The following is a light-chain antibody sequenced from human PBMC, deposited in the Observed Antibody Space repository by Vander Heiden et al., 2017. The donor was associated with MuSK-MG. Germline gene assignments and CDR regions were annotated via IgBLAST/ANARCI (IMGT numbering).Light chain of an antibody. CDR2: AAS. V-gene: IGKV1-NL1*01. Sequence: DIQMTQSPSSLSASVGDRVTITCRASQGISNSLAWYQQKPGKAPKLLLYAASRWQSGVPYRFSGSGSGTDYTLTSSSLQPEDFATYCWQQDYSTNTFGQGTRLEIK. J-gene: IGKJ5*01. CDR3: QQDYSTNT. CDR1: QGISNS.